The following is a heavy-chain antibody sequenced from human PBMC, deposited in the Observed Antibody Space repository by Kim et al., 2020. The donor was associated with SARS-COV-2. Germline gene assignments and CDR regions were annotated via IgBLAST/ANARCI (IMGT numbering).Heavy chain of an antibody. V-gene: IGHV1-3*01. D-gene: IGHD2-21*02. CDR1: GYTFTSYA. CDR2: INAGNGNT. Sequence: ASVKVSCKASGYTFTSYAMHWVRQAPGQRLEWMGWINAGNGNTKYSQKFQGRVTITRDTSASTAYMELSSLRSEDTAVYYCAVSPPGLTIGGNSPLDYWGQGTLVTVSS. J-gene: IGHJ4*02. CDR3: AVSPPGLTIGGNSPLDY.